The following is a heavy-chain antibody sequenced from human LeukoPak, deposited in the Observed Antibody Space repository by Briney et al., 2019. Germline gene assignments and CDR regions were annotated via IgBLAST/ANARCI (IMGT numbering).Heavy chain of an antibody. Sequence: PSETLSLTCAVYGGSFSGYYWSWIRQPPGKGLEWIGEFNHSGSTNYNPSLKSRVTISVNTSKNQFSLKLSSVTAADTAVYYCARVGSYGSGSYYKTDAFDIWGQGTMVTVSS. V-gene: IGHV4-34*01. J-gene: IGHJ3*02. D-gene: IGHD3-10*01. CDR3: ARVGSYGSGSYYKTDAFDI. CDR2: FNHSGST. CDR1: GGSFSGYY.